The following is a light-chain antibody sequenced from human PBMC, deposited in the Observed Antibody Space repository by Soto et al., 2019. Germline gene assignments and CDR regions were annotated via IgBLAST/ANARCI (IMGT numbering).Light chain of an antibody. V-gene: IGLV1-44*01. CDR2: SND. CDR3: ATWDDSLNVV. CDR1: SSNIGSNT. J-gene: IGLJ3*02. Sequence: SVLTQSPSASGTPGQRFSLSCSGSSSNIGSNTVSWYQPVPGTAPKLLIYSNDQRPSAVPGRFSGSKSGSSASLAISGLQSEDEAYYYCATWDDSLNVVFGGGTQLTVL.